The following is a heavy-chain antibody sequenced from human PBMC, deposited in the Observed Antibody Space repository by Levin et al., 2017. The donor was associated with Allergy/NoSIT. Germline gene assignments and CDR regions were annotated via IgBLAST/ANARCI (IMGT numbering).Heavy chain of an antibody. D-gene: IGHD6-25*01. CDR2: INPQNGAP. CDR1: GYRFTGHY. V-gene: IGHV1-2*04. CDR3: ARDLAAAGTTGDMDV. Sequence: ASVKVSCKASGYRFTGHYIHWVRQAPGQGLEWMGWINPQNGAPNYAQKFQDWVTMTSDTSINTTYMELRRLRFYDTATYYCARDLAAAGTTGDMDVWGQGTTVTVSS. J-gene: IGHJ6*02.